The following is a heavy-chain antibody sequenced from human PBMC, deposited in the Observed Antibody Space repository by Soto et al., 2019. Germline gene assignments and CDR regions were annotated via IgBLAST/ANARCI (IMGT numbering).Heavy chain of an antibody. Sequence: ASVKVSCKASGYTFTGYALHWVRQAPGQRLECMGWINADNANTKYSQKFQDRVTITRDTSASTAYMELSSLRSEDTAVYYCARGQDCTNGVCYFELWGQGTLVTVSS. CDR2: INADNANT. CDR3: ARGQDCTNGVCYFEL. J-gene: IGHJ4*02. D-gene: IGHD2-8*01. V-gene: IGHV1-3*01. CDR1: GYTFTGYA.